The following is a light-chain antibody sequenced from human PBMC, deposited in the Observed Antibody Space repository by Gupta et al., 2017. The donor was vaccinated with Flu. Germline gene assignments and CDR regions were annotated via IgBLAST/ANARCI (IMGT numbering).Light chain of an antibody. J-gene: IGKJ2*03. V-gene: IGKV4-1*01. Sequence: DFVMPQSPDSLALSLCVGATITCTSRQSLFYSSNIKNYLAWYQQKPGKAPKLLIYGASNRETGVPERFSGSGSGTDFTLTISSLQAEDVAVYYCQQYYSTAYSFGQGTKLEIK. CDR3: QQYYSTAYS. CDR1: QSLFYSSNIKNY. CDR2: GAS.